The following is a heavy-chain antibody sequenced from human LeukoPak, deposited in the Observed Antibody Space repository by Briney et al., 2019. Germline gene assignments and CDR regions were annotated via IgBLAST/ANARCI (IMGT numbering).Heavy chain of an antibody. D-gene: IGHD2-2*01. J-gene: IGHJ3*02. CDR1: GGSIGTYY. CDR2: IYYTGST. V-gene: IGHV4-59*08. Sequence: SETLSLTCSVSGGSIGTYYWTWIRQPPGKGLEWIGYIYYTGSTNYNPSLKSRATMSVDTSKNQVSLKMTSVTVADTAVYYCARPSIPSADASALDIWGQGTMVTVSS. CDR3: ARPSIPSADASALDI.